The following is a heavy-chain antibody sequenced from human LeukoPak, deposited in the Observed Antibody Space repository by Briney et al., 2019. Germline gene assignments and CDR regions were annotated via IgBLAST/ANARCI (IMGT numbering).Heavy chain of an antibody. D-gene: IGHD5-12*01. CDR3: AREVRGYAVNYYYGMDV. J-gene: IGHJ6*02. CDR2: IDPNSGGT. Sequence: WASVKVSCKASGYTFTGYYMHWVRQAPEQGFEWMGWIDPNSGGTNSAQKFQGRVTMTRDTSINTAYMELSTLRSDDTAVYYCAREVRGYAVNYYYGMDVWGQGTTVTVSS. V-gene: IGHV1-2*02. CDR1: GYTFTGYY.